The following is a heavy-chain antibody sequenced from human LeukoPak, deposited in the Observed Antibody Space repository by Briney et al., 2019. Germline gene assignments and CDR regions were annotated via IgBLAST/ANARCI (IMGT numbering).Heavy chain of an antibody. D-gene: IGHD2-2*01. CDR2: ISAYNGNT. CDR3: ARGLYCSSTSCYAGGWFDP. CDR1: GYTFTSYG. J-gene: IGHJ5*02. Sequence: GASVKVSCKASGYTFTSYGISWVRQAPGQGLEWMGWISAYNGNTNYAQKLQGRVTMTTDTSTSTAYMELRSLRSDDTAVYCCARGLYCSSTSCYAGGWFDPWGQGTLVTVSS. V-gene: IGHV1-18*01.